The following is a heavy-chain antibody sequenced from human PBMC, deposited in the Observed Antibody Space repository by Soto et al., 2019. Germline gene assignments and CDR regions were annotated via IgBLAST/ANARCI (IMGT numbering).Heavy chain of an antibody. V-gene: IGHV1-69*12. CDR2: IIPIFGTA. CDR3: ATVEYSSSGYYYCRDG. J-gene: IGHJ6*02. D-gene: IGHD6-6*01. Sequence: QVQLVQSGAEVKKPGSSVKVSCKASGGTFSSYAISWVRQAPGQGLEWMGGIIPIFGTANYAQKFQGRVTITADESTSTAYMELSSLRSEDTAVYYCATVEYSSSGYYYCRDGWGQGSTVTVCS. CDR1: GGTFSSYA.